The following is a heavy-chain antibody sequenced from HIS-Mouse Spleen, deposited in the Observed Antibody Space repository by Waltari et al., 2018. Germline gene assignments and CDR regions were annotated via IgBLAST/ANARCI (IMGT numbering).Heavy chain of an antibody. V-gene: IGHV4-39*07. CDR1: GGSISSSSYY. Sequence: QLQLQESGPGLVKPSETLSLTCTVSGGSISSSSYYWGWIRQPPGKGLGWIGSIYYSGSTCYNPSLKSRVTIAGDTSKNQFSLKLSSGTAADTAVYYCAREIPYSSSWYDWYFDLWGRGTLVTVSS. CDR2: IYYSGST. CDR3: AREIPYSSSWYDWYFDL. D-gene: IGHD6-13*01. J-gene: IGHJ2*01.